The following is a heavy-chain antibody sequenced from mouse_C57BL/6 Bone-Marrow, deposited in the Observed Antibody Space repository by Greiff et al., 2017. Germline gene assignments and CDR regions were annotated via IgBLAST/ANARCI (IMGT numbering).Heavy chain of an antibody. V-gene: IGHV1-72*01. CDR1: GYTFTSYW. CDR3: ASGGGAGEATGCFGY. D-gene: IGHD3-2*02. Sequence: QVQLQQPGAELVKPGASVKLSCKASGYTFTSYWMPWVKQRPGRGLEWIGRIDPNSGGTKYNEKFKSKATLTVDKPSSTAYMQLSSLTSEDSAVYYWASGGGAGEATGCFGYGGQGTTLTVSA. J-gene: IGHJ2*01. CDR2: IDPNSGGT.